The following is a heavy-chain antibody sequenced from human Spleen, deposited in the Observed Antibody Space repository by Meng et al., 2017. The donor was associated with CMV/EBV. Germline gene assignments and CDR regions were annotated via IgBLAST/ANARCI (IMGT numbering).Heavy chain of an antibody. Sequence: SETLFLTCTVSGASISSYYWGWIRQPPGKGLDWIGYIYHSGSTNYNPSLKSRVTISLDTSKNQFSLNLSSVTAADTAVYYCARVDCSSTSCYLPDYWGQGTLVTVSS. CDR1: GASISSYY. CDR2: IYHSGST. CDR3: ARVDCSSTSCYLPDY. J-gene: IGHJ4*02. V-gene: IGHV4-59*01. D-gene: IGHD2-2*01.